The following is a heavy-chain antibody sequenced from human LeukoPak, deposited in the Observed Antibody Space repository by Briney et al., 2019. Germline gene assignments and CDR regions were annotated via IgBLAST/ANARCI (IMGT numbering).Heavy chain of an antibody. CDR3: ARDEDIVATIWFY. D-gene: IGHD5-12*01. CDR1: GFTFSSYE. CDR2: ISSSGSTI. V-gene: IGHV3-48*03. J-gene: IGHJ4*02. Sequence: PGGSLRLSCAASGFTFSSYEMNWVRQAPGKGLEWVSYISSSGSTIYYADSVKGRFTISRDNAKNSLYLQMNSLRAEDTAVYYCARDEDIVATIWFYWGQGTLVTVSS.